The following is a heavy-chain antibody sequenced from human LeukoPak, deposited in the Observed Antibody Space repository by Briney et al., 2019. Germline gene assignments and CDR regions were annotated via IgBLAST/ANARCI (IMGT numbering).Heavy chain of an antibody. D-gene: IGHD3-10*01. J-gene: IGHJ6*02. Sequence: SEALSLTCTVSGGPISTYYWSWIRQSPGKGLEWIGYMSYSGNSNYSPSLESRVTVSVDTSKNQFSLKLSSVTAADTAVYYCARIRVPPYYGMDVWGQGTTVTVSS. V-gene: IGHV4-59*08. CDR1: GGPISTYY. CDR3: ARIRVPPYYGMDV. CDR2: MSYSGNS.